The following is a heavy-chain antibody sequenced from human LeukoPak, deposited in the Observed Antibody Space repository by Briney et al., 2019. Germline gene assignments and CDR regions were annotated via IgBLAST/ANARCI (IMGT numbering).Heavy chain of an antibody. D-gene: IGHD6-13*01. J-gene: IGHJ6*02. CDR3: AKVSSSWALYFYYGMDV. CDR2: IRYDGSNK. Sequence: GGSLRLSCAASGFTFSSYGMHWVRQAPGKGLEWVALIRYDGSNKYYADSVKGRFTVSRDNSRNTLYLQMDSLRAEDTAVYYCAKVSSSWALYFYYGMDVWGQGTTVIVSS. CDR1: GFTFSSYG. V-gene: IGHV3-30*02.